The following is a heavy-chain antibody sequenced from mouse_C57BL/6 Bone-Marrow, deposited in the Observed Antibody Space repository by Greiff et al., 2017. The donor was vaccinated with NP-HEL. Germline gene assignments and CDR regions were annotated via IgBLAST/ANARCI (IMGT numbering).Heavy chain of an antibody. J-gene: IGHJ3*01. CDR3: ARHGSSPGWFAY. D-gene: IGHD1-1*01. CDR2: IYPGSGSI. Sequence: QVQLQQSGAELVKPGASVKLSCKASGYTFTEYTIHWVKQRPGQGLEWIGWIYPGSGSIKYNEKFKGKATLTADKSSITGYMDLSRLTSEDSAVYFCARHGSSPGWFAYWGQGTLVTVSA. V-gene: IGHV1-62-2*01. CDR1: GYTFTEYT.